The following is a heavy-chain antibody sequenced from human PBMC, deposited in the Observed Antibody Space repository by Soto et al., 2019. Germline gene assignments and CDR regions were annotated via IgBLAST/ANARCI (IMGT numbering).Heavy chain of an antibody. Sequence: ASVKVSCKASGYTFTGYYMHWVRQAPGQGLEWMGIINPSGGSTSYAQKFQGRVNMTRDTSTSTVYMELSSLRSEDTAVYYCARESVPDTALVHFDYWGQGTLVTVSS. CDR3: ARESVPDTALVHFDY. CDR2: INPSGGST. CDR1: GYTFTGYY. J-gene: IGHJ4*02. D-gene: IGHD5-18*01. V-gene: IGHV1-46*01.